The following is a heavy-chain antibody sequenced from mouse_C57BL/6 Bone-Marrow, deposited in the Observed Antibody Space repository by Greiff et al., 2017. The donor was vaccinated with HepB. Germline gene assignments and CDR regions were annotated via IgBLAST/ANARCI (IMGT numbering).Heavy chain of an antibody. V-gene: IGHV1-19*01. CDR2: INPYNGGT. J-gene: IGHJ2*01. Sequence: VKLMESGPVLVKPGASVKMSCKASGYTFTDYYMNWVKQSHGKSLEWIGVINPYNGGTSYNQKFKGKATLTVDKSSSTAYMELNSLTSEDSAVYYCARSYYRAYFDYWGQGTTLTVSS. D-gene: IGHD2-14*01. CDR3: ARSYYRAYFDY. CDR1: GYTFTDYY.